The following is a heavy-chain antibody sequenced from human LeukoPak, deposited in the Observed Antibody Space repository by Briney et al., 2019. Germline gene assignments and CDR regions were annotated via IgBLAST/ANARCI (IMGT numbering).Heavy chain of an antibody. Sequence: GGSLRLSSAAAGFTFSSYGMHWVRQAPGKGLEWVSAISGSGGSTYYADSVKGRFTISRDNSKNTLYLQMNSLRAEDTAVYYCAKSARQRGHAFDIWGQGTMVTVSS. CDR2: ISGSGGST. V-gene: IGHV3-23*01. D-gene: IGHD6-25*01. CDR1: GFTFSSYG. J-gene: IGHJ3*02. CDR3: AKSARQRGHAFDI.